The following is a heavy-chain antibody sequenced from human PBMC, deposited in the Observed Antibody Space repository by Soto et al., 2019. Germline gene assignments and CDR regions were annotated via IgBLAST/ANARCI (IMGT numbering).Heavy chain of an antibody. D-gene: IGHD3-10*02. V-gene: IGHV1-46*01. CDR3: ARDVRAFDI. Sequence: ASVKVSCKASGYTFTSYYMHWVRQAPGQGLEWMGIINPSGGSTSYAQKFRGRVTITADESTSTAYMELSSLRSEDTAVYYCARDVRAFDIWGQGTMVTVSS. CDR2: INPSGGST. J-gene: IGHJ3*02. CDR1: GYTFTSYY.